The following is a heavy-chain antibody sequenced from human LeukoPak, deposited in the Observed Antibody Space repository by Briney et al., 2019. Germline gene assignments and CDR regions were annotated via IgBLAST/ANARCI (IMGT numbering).Heavy chain of an antibody. D-gene: IGHD4-11*01. CDR3: ARILTTVTWADYYYYGMDV. J-gene: IGHJ6*02. V-gene: IGHV1-69*13. CDR1: GGTFSSYA. CDR2: IIPIFGTA. Sequence: SVKVSCKASGGTFSSYAISWVRQAPGQGLEWMGGIIPIFGTANYAQKFQGRVTITADESTSTAYMELSSLRSEDTAVYYCARILTTVTWADYYYYGMDVWGQGTTVTVSS.